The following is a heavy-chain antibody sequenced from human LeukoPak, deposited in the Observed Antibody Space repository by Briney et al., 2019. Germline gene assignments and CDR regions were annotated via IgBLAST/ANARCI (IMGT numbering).Heavy chain of an antibody. CDR2: IIPIFGTA. D-gene: IGHD5-18*01. CDR1: GGTFSSYA. Sequence: SVKVSCKASGGTFSSYAISWVRQAPGQGLEWMGGIIPIFGTANYAQKFQGRVTITADKSTSTAYMELSSLRSEDTAVYYCARDRSGYSYGTGDFDYWGQGTLVTVSS. V-gene: IGHV1-69*06. CDR3: ARDRSGYSYGTGDFDY. J-gene: IGHJ4*02.